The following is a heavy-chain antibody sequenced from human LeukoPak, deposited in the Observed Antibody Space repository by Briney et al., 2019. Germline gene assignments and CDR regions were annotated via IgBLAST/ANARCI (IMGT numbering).Heavy chain of an antibody. Sequence: PGGSLRLSCAASGFTFSSYGMHWVRQAPGKGLEWVAVISYDGSNKYYADSVQGRFTISRDNSKNTLYLQMNSLRAEDTAVYYCAKAEGGYYYYGMDVWGQGTTVIVSS. CDR1: GFTFSSYG. D-gene: IGHD1-14*01. J-gene: IGHJ6*02. CDR2: ISYDGSNK. V-gene: IGHV3-30*18. CDR3: AKAEGGYYYYGMDV.